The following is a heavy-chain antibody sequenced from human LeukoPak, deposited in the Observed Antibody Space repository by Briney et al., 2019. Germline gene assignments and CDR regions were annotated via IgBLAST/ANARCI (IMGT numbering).Heavy chain of an antibody. V-gene: IGHV5-51*01. Sequence: HGESLKISCTGSGYSFTSYLIAWVRQMRGKGLEWMGIIYPGDSDTRYSPSFQGQVTISADKAISTAYLQWSSLKASDTAMYYCARRGGYCSSTSCYPRNWFDPWGQGTLVTVSS. J-gene: IGHJ5*02. CDR1: GYSFTSYL. D-gene: IGHD2-2*01. CDR2: IYPGDSDT. CDR3: ARRGGYCSSTSCYPRNWFDP.